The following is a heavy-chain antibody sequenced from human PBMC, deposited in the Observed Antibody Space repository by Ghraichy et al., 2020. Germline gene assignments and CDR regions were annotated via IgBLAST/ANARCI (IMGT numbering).Heavy chain of an antibody. D-gene: IGHD2-21*02. CDR3: ARATWGDDYYYYYGMDV. Sequence: SETLSLTCTVSGGSISSGDYYWSWIRQPPGKGLEWIGYIYYSGSTYYNPSLKSRVTISVDTSKNQFSLKLSSVTAADTAVYYCARATWGDDYYYYYGMDVWGQGTTVTVSS. V-gene: IGHV4-30-4*01. CDR1: GGSISSGDYY. J-gene: IGHJ6*02. CDR2: IYYSGST.